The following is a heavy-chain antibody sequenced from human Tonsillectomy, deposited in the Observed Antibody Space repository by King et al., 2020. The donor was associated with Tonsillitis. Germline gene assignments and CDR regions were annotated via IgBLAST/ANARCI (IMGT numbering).Heavy chain of an antibody. D-gene: IGHD4-17*01. V-gene: IGHV3-20*04. CDR3: AKGAVTDYYYMDV. Sequence: VQLVESGGGVVRPGGSLRLSCAASGFTFEDYVMSGVRQVPGKGLEWGSVSNWNGDNTGDADSVKGRFTISRDNAKNSLYLEMNSLRAEDMALYYCAKGAVTDYYYMDVWGKATTVTVSS. J-gene: IGHJ6*03. CDR2: SNWNGDNT. CDR1: GFTFEDYV.